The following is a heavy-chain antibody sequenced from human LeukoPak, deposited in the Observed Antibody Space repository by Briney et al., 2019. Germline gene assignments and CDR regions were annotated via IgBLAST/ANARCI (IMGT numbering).Heavy chain of an antibody. CDR1: GGSFSGYY. D-gene: IGHD2-2*01. CDR3: ARGGDQLPDDY. Sequence: SETLSLTCAVYGGSFSGYYWSWIRQPPGKGLEWIGEINHSGSTNYNPSLKSRVTISVDTSKNQFSLKLSSVTAADTAVYYCARGGDQLPDDYWGQGTLVTVSS. V-gene: IGHV4-34*01. J-gene: IGHJ4*02. CDR2: INHSGST.